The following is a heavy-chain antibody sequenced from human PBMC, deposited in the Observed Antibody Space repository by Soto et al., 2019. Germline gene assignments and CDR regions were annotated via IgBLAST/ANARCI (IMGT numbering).Heavy chain of an antibody. V-gene: IGHV1-69*02. CDR1: GGTFSSYT. CDR2: IIPILGIA. D-gene: IGHD2-15*01. Sequence: QVQLVQSGAEVKKPGSSVKVSCKASGGTFSSYTISWVRQAPGQGLEWMGRIIPILGIANYAQKFQGRVTNTADKSTSTAYMELSSLRSEDTAVYYCASPRGYCRGGSCYESDFDYWGQGTLVTVSS. CDR3: ASPRGYCRGGSCYESDFDY. J-gene: IGHJ4*02.